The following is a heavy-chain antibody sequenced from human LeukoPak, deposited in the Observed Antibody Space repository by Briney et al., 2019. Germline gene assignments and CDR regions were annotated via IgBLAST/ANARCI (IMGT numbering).Heavy chain of an antibody. CDR1: GYTLTELS. D-gene: IGHD2/OR15-2a*01. Sequence: ASVKVSCKVSGYTLTELSMHWVRQAPGKGLEWMGGFYPEDGETIYAQKFKGRVTMTEDTSTDTAYVELSSLRSEDTAVYYCATGDGFSPFDYWGQGTLVTVSS. CDR2: FYPEDGET. V-gene: IGHV1-24*01. CDR3: ATGDGFSPFDY. J-gene: IGHJ4*02.